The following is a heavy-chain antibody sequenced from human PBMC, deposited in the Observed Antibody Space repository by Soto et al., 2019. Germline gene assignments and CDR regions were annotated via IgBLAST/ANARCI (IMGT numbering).Heavy chain of an antibody. CDR2: ILVGGST. Sequence: LRLSCVASGFTCSSYDMSWVRQAPGKGLEWVSTILVGGSTHYPDSVKGRFTISRDNSKNTVFMQMNSLTAGDTAVYYCAKATATGGGAFDICGQGTVVTVSS. D-gene: IGHD2-8*02. J-gene: IGHJ3*02. CDR3: AKATATGGGAFDI. V-gene: IGHV3-23*01. CDR1: GFTCSSYD.